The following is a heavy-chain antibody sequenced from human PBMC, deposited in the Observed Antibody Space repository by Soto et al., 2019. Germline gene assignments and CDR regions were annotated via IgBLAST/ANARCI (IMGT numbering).Heavy chain of an antibody. CDR1: GFTFSSYW. D-gene: IGHD2-15*01. Sequence: EVQLVESGGGLVQPGGSLRLSCAASGFTFSSYWMHWVRHAPGKGLGWVSRLNSEGSSTTYADSVKGRFTISRDNAKNTLYLQVNSLRAEDTAVYYCARDQGYCSGGSCYVAGYWGQGTLVTVSS. J-gene: IGHJ4*02. CDR3: ARDQGYCSGGSCYVAGY. V-gene: IGHV3-74*01. CDR2: LNSEGSST.